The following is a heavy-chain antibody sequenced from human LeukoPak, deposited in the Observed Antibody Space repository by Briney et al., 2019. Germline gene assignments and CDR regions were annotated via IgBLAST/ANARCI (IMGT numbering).Heavy chain of an antibody. Sequence: SETLSLTCTVSGGSISSSSYYWGWIRQPPGKGLEWIGSIYYGGSTYYNPSLKSRVTISADTSKNQFSLKLSSVTAADTAVYYCARAGGKRGNYFDYWGQGTLVTVSS. V-gene: IGHV4-39*07. CDR1: GGSISSSSYY. D-gene: IGHD2-15*01. CDR3: ARAGGKRGNYFDY. J-gene: IGHJ4*02. CDR2: IYYGGST.